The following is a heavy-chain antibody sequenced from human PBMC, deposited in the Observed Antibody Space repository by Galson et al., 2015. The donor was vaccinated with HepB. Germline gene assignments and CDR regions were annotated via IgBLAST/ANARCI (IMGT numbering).Heavy chain of an antibody. D-gene: IGHD3-10*01. J-gene: IGHJ4*02. V-gene: IGHV3-11*01. CDR3: ARQRGFGELDSYYFDY. CDR1: GFTFSDYY. CDR2: ISSSGSTI. Sequence: SLRLSCAASGFTFSDYYMSWIRQAPGKGLEWVSYISSSGSTIYYADSVKGRFTIPRDNAKNSLYLQMNSLRAEDTAVYYCARQRGFGELDSYYFDYWGQGTLVTVSS.